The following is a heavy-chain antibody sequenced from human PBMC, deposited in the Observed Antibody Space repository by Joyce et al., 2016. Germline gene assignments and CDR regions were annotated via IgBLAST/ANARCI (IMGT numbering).Heavy chain of an antibody. CDR1: GGTINSYT. CDR3: AREGSYSGYYYFEY. Sequence: QVQLVQSGAEVKKPGSSVKVSCKASGGTINSYTMNWVRQAPGQGLEWMGVIIPIFGTPTYAQKFQGRVTITADISTGTAYMELSGLSYEDTAVYYCAREGSYSGYYYFEYWGQGTLVTVSS. D-gene: IGHD5-12*01. V-gene: IGHV1-69*06. J-gene: IGHJ4*02. CDR2: IIPIFGTP.